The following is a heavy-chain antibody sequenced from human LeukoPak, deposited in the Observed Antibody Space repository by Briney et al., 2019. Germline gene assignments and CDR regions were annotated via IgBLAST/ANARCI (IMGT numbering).Heavy chain of an antibody. V-gene: IGHV4-59*08. CDR3: ARQGRGYGGNSDY. D-gene: IGHD4-23*01. CDR1: GGSISSYY. J-gene: IGHJ4*02. CDR2: IYYSGST. Sequence: SETLSLTCTVFGGSISSYYWTWIRQPPGKGLEWIGYIYYSGSTNYNPSLKSRVTISVDTSKNQFSLKLSSVTAADTAVYYCARQGRGYGGNSDYWGQGTLVTVSS.